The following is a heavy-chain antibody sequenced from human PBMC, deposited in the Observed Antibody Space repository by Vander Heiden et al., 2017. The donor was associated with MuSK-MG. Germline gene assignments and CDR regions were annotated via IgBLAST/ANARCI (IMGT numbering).Heavy chain of an antibody. Sequence: EVQLLESGGGLVQPGGSLRLSCAASGLTFGPYPLSWVRQAPEKGLEWVSTISGSGGSTYYADSVKGRFTISRDISKNTLSLQMNSPRVEDTAVYYCAGKGIWGQGTLVTVSS. CDR2: ISGSGGST. V-gene: IGHV3-23*01. J-gene: IGHJ4*02. CDR3: AGKGI. CDR1: GLTFGPYP.